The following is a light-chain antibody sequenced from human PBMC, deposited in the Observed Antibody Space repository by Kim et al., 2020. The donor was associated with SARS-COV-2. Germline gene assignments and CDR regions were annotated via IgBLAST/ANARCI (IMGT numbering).Light chain of an antibody. CDR1: NIGSKS. J-gene: IGLJ3*02. CDR3: RVWGSSSDHPV. CDR2: YDS. V-gene: IGLV3-21*04. Sequence: SYELTQPPSVSVAPGKTARITCGGNNIGSKSVHWYQQKPGQAPVLVIYYDSDRPSGIPERFSGSNSGNTATLTISRVDAGDEADYCCRVWGSSSDHPVFG.